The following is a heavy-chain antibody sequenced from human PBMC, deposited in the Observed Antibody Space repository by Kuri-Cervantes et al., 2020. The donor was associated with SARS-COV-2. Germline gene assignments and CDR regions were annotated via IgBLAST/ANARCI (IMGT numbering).Heavy chain of an antibody. J-gene: IGHJ4*02. V-gene: IGHV1-8*01. CDR3: YCAPKEGFDS. Sequence: ASVKVSCKAPETTFPNYDINWVRQATGQGLEWMGWMNPNSGNTGYAQKFQGRVTITRNTSISTVYMELSSLTSEDTAIYYCYCAPKEGFDSWGQGTLVTVSS. D-gene: IGHD2-21*01. CDR1: ETTFPNYD. CDR2: MNPNSGNT.